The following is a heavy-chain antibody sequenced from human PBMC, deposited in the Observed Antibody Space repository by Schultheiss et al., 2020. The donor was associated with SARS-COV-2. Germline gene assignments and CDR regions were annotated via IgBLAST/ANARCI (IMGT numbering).Heavy chain of an antibody. CDR1: GYTFTGYY. CDR3: AMGDLGRGAPFDY. V-gene: IGHV1-2*02. D-gene: IGHD1-26*01. J-gene: IGHJ4*02. CDR2: INPNSGGT. Sequence: ASVKVSCKASGYTFTGYYMHWVRQAPGQGLEWMGWINPNSGGTNYAQKFQGRVTMTRDTSISTAYMELSRLRSDDTAVYYCAMGDLGRGAPFDYWGQGTLVTVSS.